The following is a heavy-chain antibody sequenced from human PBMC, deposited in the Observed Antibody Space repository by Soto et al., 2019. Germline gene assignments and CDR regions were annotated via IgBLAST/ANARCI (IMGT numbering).Heavy chain of an antibody. CDR2: AYYSGNT. CDR1: GASISRRNYY. Sequence: QLQLQESGPGLVKPSETLSLTCTVSGASISRRNYYWARIRQLPGTGLEWIGNAYYSGNTDYNPSLKSRVTISVDTSKNQCSPKLNSVTAADTAVYYCARRDALHYFDSSGWFDYWGQGTLVTVSS. J-gene: IGHJ4*02. CDR3: ARRDALHYFDSSGWFDY. V-gene: IGHV4-39*01. D-gene: IGHD3-22*01.